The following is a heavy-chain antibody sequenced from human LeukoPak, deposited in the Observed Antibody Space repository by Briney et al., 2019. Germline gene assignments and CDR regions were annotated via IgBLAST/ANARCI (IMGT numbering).Heavy chain of an antibody. CDR1: GFTFSSYG. V-gene: IGHV3-33*06. Sequence: PGRSLRLSCAASGFTFSSYGMHWVRQAPGKGLEWVAVIWYDGSNKYYADSVKGRFTISRDNSKNTLYLQMNSLRAEDTAVYYCAKDQCSSTSCYTVFDYWGQGTLVTVSS. CDR2: IWYDGSNK. CDR3: AKDQCSSTSCYTVFDY. D-gene: IGHD2-2*02. J-gene: IGHJ4*02.